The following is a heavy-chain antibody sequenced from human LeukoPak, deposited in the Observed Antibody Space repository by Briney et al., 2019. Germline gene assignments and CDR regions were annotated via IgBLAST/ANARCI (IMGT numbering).Heavy chain of an antibody. V-gene: IGHV3-23*01. Sequence: GGSLRLSCAASGFTFSSYSMNWVRQAPGKGLEWVSAISGSGGSTYYADSVKGRFTISRDNSKNTLYLQMNSLRAEDTAVYYCAKEIKRRMIVVVIRAPPFDYWGQGTLVTVSS. CDR3: AKEIKRRMIVVVIRAPPFDY. CDR1: GFTFSSYS. J-gene: IGHJ4*02. D-gene: IGHD3-22*01. CDR2: ISGSGGST.